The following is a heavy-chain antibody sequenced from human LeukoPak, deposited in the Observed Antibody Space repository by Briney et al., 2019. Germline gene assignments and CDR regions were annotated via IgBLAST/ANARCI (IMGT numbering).Heavy chain of an antibody. CDR3: ARQRSGSYHDC. V-gene: IGHV5-51*01. Sequence: GESLKISCKGSGYSFANYWIGWVRQMPGEGLEYMGIIYPGDSYTRYSPSFQGQVTMSADKSISTAYLQWNSLRASDTGMYYCARQRSGSYHDCWGQGTLVTVSS. J-gene: IGHJ4*02. CDR2: IYPGDSYT. D-gene: IGHD1-26*01. CDR1: GYSFANYW.